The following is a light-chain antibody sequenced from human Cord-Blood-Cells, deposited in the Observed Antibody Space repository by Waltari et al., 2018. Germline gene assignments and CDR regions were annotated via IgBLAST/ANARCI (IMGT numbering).Light chain of an antibody. CDR3: MQALQTYS. J-gene: IGKJ2*03. CDR1: QSPLHSKGYNY. V-gene: IGKV2-28*01. CDR2: LGS. Sequence: GKTHSPPPRRVTTWVRASISWRFSQSPLHSKGYNYLDWYLQKPGQSPQLLIYLGSNRASGVPDRFSGSGSGTDFTLKISRVEAEDVGVYYCMQALQTYSFGQGTKLEIK.